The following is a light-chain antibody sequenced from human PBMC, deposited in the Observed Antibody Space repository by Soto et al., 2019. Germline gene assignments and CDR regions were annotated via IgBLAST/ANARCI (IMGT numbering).Light chain of an antibody. J-gene: IGKJ3*01. CDR3: QNFGDSPFT. CDR1: ETISSHY. Sequence: EIVLMQSPDTLSLSPGERATLSCRASETISSHYIAWYQQKPGQAPRLLIFGASTRATGIPDRFSGGWSGTDFTLTISRLEPEDFAVYYSQNFGDSPFTFGPGTKVDIK. CDR2: GAS. V-gene: IGKV3-20*01.